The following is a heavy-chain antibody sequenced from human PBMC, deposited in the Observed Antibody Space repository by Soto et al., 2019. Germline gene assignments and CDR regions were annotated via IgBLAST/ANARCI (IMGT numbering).Heavy chain of an antibody. CDR2: IYYSGST. CDR1: GGSISSSSYY. J-gene: IGHJ3*02. D-gene: IGHD2-15*01. CDR3: ARHAPRPVVVVAATYLDAFDI. V-gene: IGHV4-39*01. Sequence: QLQLQESGPGLVKPSETLSLTCTVSGGSISSSSYYWGWIRQPPGKGLEWIGSIYYSGSTYYNPSLKSRVTISVDTSKNQFSLKLSSVTAADTAVYYCARHAPRPVVVVAATYLDAFDIWGQGTMVTVSS.